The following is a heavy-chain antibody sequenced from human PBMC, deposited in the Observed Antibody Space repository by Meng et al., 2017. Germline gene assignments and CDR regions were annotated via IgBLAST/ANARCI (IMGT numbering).Heavy chain of an antibody. Sequence: QVQLQQWGVGLLKPSETLALTCAVYGGSFSGYYWSWIRQPPGKGLEWIGEINHSGSTNYNPSLKSRVTISVDTSKNQFSLKLSSVTAADTAVYYCAGITMSRAGDYWGQGTLVTVSS. CDR1: GGSFSGYY. CDR3: AGITMSRAGDY. CDR2: INHSGST. V-gene: IGHV4-34*01. J-gene: IGHJ4*02. D-gene: IGHD3-22*01.